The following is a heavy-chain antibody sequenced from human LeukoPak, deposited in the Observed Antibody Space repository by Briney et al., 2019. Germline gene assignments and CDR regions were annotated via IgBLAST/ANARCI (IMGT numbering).Heavy chain of an antibody. CDR2: INAGNGNT. CDR3: ARAPSMVRGDPTPGRVWFDP. Sequence: ASVKVSCRASGYTFISYAMHWVRQAPGQRLEWMGWINAGNGNTKYSQKFQGRVTITRDTSASTAYMELSSLRSEDTAVYYCARAPSMVRGDPTPGRVWFDPWGQGTLVTVSS. V-gene: IGHV1-3*01. J-gene: IGHJ5*02. D-gene: IGHD3-10*01. CDR1: GYTFISYA.